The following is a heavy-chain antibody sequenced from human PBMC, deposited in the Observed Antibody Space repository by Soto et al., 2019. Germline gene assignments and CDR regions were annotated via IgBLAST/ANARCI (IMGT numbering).Heavy chain of an antibody. D-gene: IGHD1-1*01. Sequence: EPLKISCAATGFTFSNYEMSWVRQAPGKGLEWVAPVFYGGTRTFYADSVRGRFAVSRDDSQNTLYLQLKSLRADDTAVYYCAYRTGFDFWGRGNLVTVSS. V-gene: IGHV3-23*01. CDR3: AYRTGFDF. CDR1: GFTFSNYE. J-gene: IGHJ5*01. CDR2: VFYGGTRT.